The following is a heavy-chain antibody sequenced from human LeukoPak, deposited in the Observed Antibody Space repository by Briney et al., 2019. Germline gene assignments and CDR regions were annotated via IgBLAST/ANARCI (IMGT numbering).Heavy chain of an antibody. CDR1: GFTFRSYG. D-gene: IGHD6-13*01. Sequence: HSGGSLRLSCAASGFTFRSYGMHGVRQAPGKGLEGVAFIRYDGSNKYYADSVKGRFTISRDNSKNTLYLQMNSLRAEDTAVYYCLAAAGGHYWGQGTLVTVSS. V-gene: IGHV3-30*02. CDR2: IRYDGSNK. J-gene: IGHJ4*02. CDR3: LAAAGGHY.